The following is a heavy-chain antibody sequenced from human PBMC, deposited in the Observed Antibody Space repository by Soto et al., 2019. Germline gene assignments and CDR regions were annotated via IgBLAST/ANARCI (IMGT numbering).Heavy chain of an antibody. V-gene: IGHV3-23*01. CDR1: GFTFSSYA. J-gene: IGHJ4*02. Sequence: GGSLRLSCAASGFTFSSYAMSWVRQAPGKGLEWVSRVSLTGDRTNYAGSVKGRFTVSRDNFKNTLYLEMDSLRPEDTAIYYCARGGGYCTPTSCAIDSWGRGTPVTVSS. CDR2: VSLTGDRT. D-gene: IGHD2-8*01. CDR3: ARGGGYCTPTSCAIDS.